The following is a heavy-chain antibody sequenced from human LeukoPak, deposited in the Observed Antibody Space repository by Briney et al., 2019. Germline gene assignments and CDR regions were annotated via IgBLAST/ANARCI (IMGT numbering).Heavy chain of an antibody. V-gene: IGHV3-30*18. CDR2: ISDDGGDK. CDR3: AKVLGGGSAKWFDP. CDR1: GFTFTRCG. Sequence: GGSLRLSCAASGFTFTRCGMHWVRQAPGKGLEWVAVISDDGGDKYYADSVKGRFTISRDNGKNTLYLQMNSLRAEDTAVYYCAKVLGGGSAKWFDPWGQGTLVTVSS. J-gene: IGHJ5*02. D-gene: IGHD3-10*01.